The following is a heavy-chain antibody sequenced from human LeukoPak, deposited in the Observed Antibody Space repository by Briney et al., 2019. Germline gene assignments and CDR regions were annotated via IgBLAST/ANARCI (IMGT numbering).Heavy chain of an antibody. CDR3: ARGLHNIVLMVYAINY. D-gene: IGHD2-8*01. J-gene: IGHJ4*02. V-gene: IGHV1-46*01. CDR2: INPSGGST. CDR1: GYTFTSYY. Sequence: ASVKVSCKASGYTFTSYYMHWVRQDPGQGLEWMGIINPSGGSTSYAQKFQGRVTMTRDTSTSTVYMELSSLRSEDTAVYYCARGLHNIVLMVYAINYWGQGTLVTVSS.